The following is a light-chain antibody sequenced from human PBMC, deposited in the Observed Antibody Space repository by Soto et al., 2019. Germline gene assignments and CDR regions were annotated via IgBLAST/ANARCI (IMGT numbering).Light chain of an antibody. CDR2: WAS. V-gene: IGKV4-1*01. CDR3: QQYYISPPT. CDR1: QSVLYSSNNNNY. Sequence: DIVMTQSPDSLAVSLGERATINCKSSQSVLYSSNNNNYLAWYQQKPGQPPKLLIYWASTRESGVPDRFSGSGSGTDFNLTISSLQAEDVAVYYCQQYYISPPTFGQGTKVEIK. J-gene: IGKJ1*01.